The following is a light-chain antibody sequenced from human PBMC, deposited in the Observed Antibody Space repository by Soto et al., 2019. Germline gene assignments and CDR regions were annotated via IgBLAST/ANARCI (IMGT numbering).Light chain of an antibody. V-gene: IGKV3-11*01. Sequence: EIVLTQSPATLSLSPGERATLSCRASQSVSSYLAWYQQKPGQAPRLLIYDASNRATGIPARFSGSGSGTDFTITISGLEPEDFEVYYCQQRSSWPLTFGGGTKVDIK. CDR3: QQRSSWPLT. J-gene: IGKJ4*01. CDR2: DAS. CDR1: QSVSSY.